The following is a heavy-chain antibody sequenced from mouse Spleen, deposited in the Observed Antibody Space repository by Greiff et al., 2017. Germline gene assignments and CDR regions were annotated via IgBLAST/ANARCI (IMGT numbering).Heavy chain of an antibody. V-gene: IGHV1-22*01. D-gene: IGHD1-1*02. J-gene: IGHJ4*01. CDR1: GYTFTDYN. CDR2: INPNNGGT. Sequence: VHVKQSGPELVKPGASVKMSCKASGYTFTDYNMHWVKQSHGKSLEWIGYINPNNGGTSYNQKFKGKATLTVNKSSSTAYMELRSLTSEDSAVYYCARTLWYYAMDYWGQGTSVTVSS. CDR3: ARTLWYYAMDY.